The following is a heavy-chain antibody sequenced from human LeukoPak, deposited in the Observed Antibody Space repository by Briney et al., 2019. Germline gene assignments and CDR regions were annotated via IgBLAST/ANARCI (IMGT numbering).Heavy chain of an antibody. CDR1: GFTFSSYA. J-gene: IGHJ4*02. CDR2: ISGSGGST. D-gene: IGHD3-22*01. V-gene: IGHV3-23*01. Sequence: PGGSLRLSCAASGFTFSSYAMSWVRQAPGKGLEWVSAISGSGGSTYYADSVKGRFTISRDNSKNTLYLQMNSLRAEDTAVYYCAKYGGLRITMIVVVITELTDFDYWGQGTLVTASS. CDR3: AKYGGLRITMIVVVITELTDFDY.